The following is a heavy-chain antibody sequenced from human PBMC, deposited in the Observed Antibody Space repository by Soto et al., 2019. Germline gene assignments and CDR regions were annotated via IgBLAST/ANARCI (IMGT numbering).Heavy chain of an antibody. J-gene: IGHJ5*02. Sequence: SETLSLTCSVSGGSINSGRSSWNWIRQSPGKGLEWIAYIYHSGSTYYNPSLKSRVTISVDRSENQFSLKLTSVTAADTAVYYCVRESTTYGPNWFDTWGQGSLVTVS. CDR2: IYHSGST. CDR3: VRESTTYGPNWFDT. D-gene: IGHD2-8*01. CDR1: GGSINSGRSS. V-gene: IGHV4-30-2*06.